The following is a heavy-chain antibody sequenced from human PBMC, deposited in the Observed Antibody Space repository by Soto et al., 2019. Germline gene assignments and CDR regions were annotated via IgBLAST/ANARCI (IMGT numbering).Heavy chain of an antibody. CDR2: IYYSGST. J-gene: IGHJ6*02. CDR3: ARQRSGYSGRLGTDV. D-gene: IGHD5-18*01. Sequence: PSETLSLTCTVSGGSISSSSYYWGWIRQPPGKGLEWIGSIYYSGSTYYNPSLKSRVTISVDTSKNQFSLKLSSVTAADTAVYYCARQRSGYSGRLGTDVWGQGTTVTVSS. CDR1: GGSISSSSYY. V-gene: IGHV4-39*01.